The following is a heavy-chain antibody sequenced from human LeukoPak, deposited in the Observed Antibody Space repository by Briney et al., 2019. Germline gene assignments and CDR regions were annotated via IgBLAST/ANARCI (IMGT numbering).Heavy chain of an antibody. CDR2: INPSGGST. CDR3: ARGDVVVVAATPTFDY. V-gene: IGHV1-46*01. Sequence: ASVKVSCKASGCTFTSYYMHWVRQAPGQGLEWMGIINPSGGSTSYAQKFQGRVTMTRDTSTSTVYMELSSLRSEDTAVYYCARGDVVVVAATPTFDYWGQGTLVTVSS. CDR1: GCTFTSYY. J-gene: IGHJ4*02. D-gene: IGHD2-15*01.